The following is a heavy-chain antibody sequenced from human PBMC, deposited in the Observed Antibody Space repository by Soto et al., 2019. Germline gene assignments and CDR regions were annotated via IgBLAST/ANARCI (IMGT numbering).Heavy chain of an antibody. CDR3: VNDSWLDAFYI. D-gene: IGHD6-19*01. J-gene: IGHJ3*02. Sequence: GGSLRLSCAASGFTFSSYGMHWVRQAPGKGLEWVAVIWYDGSNKYYADSVKGRFTISRDNSKNTLYLQMNSLRAEDTAVYYCVNDSWLDAFYIRAQRTSVPVSS. CDR2: IWYDGSNK. CDR1: GFTFSSYG. V-gene: IGHV3-33*06.